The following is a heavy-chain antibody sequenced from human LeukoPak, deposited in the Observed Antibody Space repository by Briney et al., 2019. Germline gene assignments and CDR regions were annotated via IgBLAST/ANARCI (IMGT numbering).Heavy chain of an antibody. D-gene: IGHD5-18*01. V-gene: IGHV1-69*06. CDR1: GYTFTSYG. CDR3: ARDIGPRIQLWRNPNWCFDL. J-gene: IGHJ2*01. Sequence: GASVKVSCKASGYTFTSYGISWVRQAPGQGLAWMGGIIPIFGTANYAQKFQGRVTITADKSTSTAYMELSSLRSEDTAVYYCARDIGPRIQLWRNPNWCFDLWGRGTLVTVSS. CDR2: IIPIFGTA.